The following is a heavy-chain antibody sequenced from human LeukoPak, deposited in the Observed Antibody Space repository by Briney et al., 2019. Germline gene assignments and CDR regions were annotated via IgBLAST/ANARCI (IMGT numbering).Heavy chain of an antibody. CDR3: ARENSGSYREFDY. Sequence: SETLSLTCTVSGGSINSYYWSWIRQPAGKGLEWIGRIYTSGSTNYNASLKSRVSMSVDTSKNQFSLKLSSVTAADTAVFYCARENSGSYREFDYWGQGTLVTVSS. CDR1: GGSINSYY. J-gene: IGHJ4*02. D-gene: IGHD1-26*01. CDR2: IYTSGST. V-gene: IGHV4-4*07.